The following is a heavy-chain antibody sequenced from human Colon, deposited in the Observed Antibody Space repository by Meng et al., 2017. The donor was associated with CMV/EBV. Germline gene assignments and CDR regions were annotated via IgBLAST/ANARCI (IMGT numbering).Heavy chain of an antibody. J-gene: IGHJ5*02. Sequence: GESLKISCGASGFTFSDHYMDWVRPAPGEGMEWVGRIRTKANSYITEYAAAGKGRFAISRDEAKNSLYLQMNSLKTEDTAAYYCSRARWSGYHNGDWFDPWGQGTLVTVSS. CDR2: IRTKANSYIT. CDR3: SRARWSGYHNGDWFDP. D-gene: IGHD3-3*01. V-gene: IGHV3-72*01. CDR1: GFTFSDHY.